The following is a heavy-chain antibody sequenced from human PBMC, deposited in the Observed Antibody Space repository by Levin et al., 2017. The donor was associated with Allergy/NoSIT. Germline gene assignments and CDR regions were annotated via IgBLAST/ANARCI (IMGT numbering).Heavy chain of an antibody. CDR3: TTERYSSSWVDAFDK. D-gene: IGHD6-13*01. CDR1: GFTFSNAW. V-gene: IGHV3-15*01. Sequence: RGESLKISCAASGFTFSNAWMSWVRQAPGKGLEWVGRIKSKTDGGTTDYAAPVKGRFSISRDDSKNTLYLQMNSLKTEDTAVYYCTTERYSSSWVDAFDKWGQGTMVTVSS. J-gene: IGHJ3*02. CDR2: IKSKTDGGTT.